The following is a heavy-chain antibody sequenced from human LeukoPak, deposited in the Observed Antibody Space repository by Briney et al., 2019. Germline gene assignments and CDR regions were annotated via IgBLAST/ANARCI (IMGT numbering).Heavy chain of an antibody. D-gene: IGHD3-22*01. CDR2: INHSGST. CDR3: ARVRDSSGYYYYYYYMDV. CDR1: GGSFSGYY. Sequence: SETLSLTCAVYGGSFSGYYWSWIRQPPGKGLEWIGEINHSGSTNYNPSLKSRVTISVGTSKNQFSLKLSSVTAADTAVYYCARVRDSSGYYYYYYYMDVWGKGTTVTVSS. J-gene: IGHJ6*03. V-gene: IGHV4-34*01.